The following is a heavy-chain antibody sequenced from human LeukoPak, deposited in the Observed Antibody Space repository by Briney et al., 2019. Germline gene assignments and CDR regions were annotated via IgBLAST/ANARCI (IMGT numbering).Heavy chain of an antibody. V-gene: IGHV3-15*01. CDR1: GFTFSNAW. J-gene: IGHJ4*02. Sequence: GGSLRLSCAASGFTFSNAWMSWVRQAPGKGLEWVGCIKSKTDGGTTDYAAPVKGRFTISRDDSKNTLYLQMNSLKTEDTAVYYCTTDRDSSGWSVDYWGQGTLVTVSS. CDR2: IKSKTDGGTT. CDR3: TTDRDSSGWSVDY. D-gene: IGHD6-19*01.